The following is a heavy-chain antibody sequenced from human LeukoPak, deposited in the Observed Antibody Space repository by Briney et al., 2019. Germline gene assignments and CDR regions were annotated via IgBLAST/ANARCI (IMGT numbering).Heavy chain of an antibody. CDR1: GYTLTELS. D-gene: IGHD3-10*01. J-gene: IGHJ4*02. Sequence: ASVKVSCKVSGYTLTELSMHWVRQAPGKGLEWMGGFDPEDGETIYAQKFQGRVTMTRDTSTSTLYMELSSLTSEDTAVYYCARASGSSAVPFDYWGQGTLVTVSS. V-gene: IGHV1-24*01. CDR3: ARASGSSAVPFDY. CDR2: FDPEDGET.